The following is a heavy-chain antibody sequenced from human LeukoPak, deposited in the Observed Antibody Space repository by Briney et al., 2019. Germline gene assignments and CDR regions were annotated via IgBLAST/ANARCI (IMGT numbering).Heavy chain of an antibody. Sequence: SETLSLTCTVSGGSISSGDYYWRWIRQPPGKCLEWIGYIYYSGSTYYTPSLKSRVTISVDTSKNQFSLKLSSVTAADTAVYYCAREAPITIFGVVPSFDPWGQGTLVTVSS. J-gene: IGHJ5*02. V-gene: IGHV4-30-4*01. D-gene: IGHD3-3*01. CDR1: GGSISSGDYY. CDR3: AREAPITIFGVVPSFDP. CDR2: IYYSGST.